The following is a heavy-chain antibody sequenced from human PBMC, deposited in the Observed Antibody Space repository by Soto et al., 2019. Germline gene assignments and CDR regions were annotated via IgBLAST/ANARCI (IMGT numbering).Heavy chain of an antibody. D-gene: IGHD1-7*01. CDR1: GCTFSTYA. CDR2: ISSSSSTI. J-gene: IGHJ5*02. CDR3: AREPASELNWFDP. V-gene: IGHV3-48*02. Sequence: GGSLRLSCAASGCTFSTYAMHWVRQAPGKGLEWVSYISSSSSTIYYADSVKGRFTISRDNAKNSLYLQMNSLRDEDTAVYYCAREPASELNWFDPWGQGNLVTVS.